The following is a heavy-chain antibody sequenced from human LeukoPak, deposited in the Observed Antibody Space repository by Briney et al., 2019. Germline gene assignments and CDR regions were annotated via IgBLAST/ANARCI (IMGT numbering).Heavy chain of an antibody. J-gene: IGHJ6*02. D-gene: IGHD3-16*01. Sequence: PGGSLRLSCAASGFTFSSYDMHWVRQATGKGLEWVSAIGAAGDTYYPGSVKGRFTISRENAKNSLYLQMNSLRAGDTAVYYCAREGYDYVWQTAEQDGMDVWGQGTTVTVSS. V-gene: IGHV3-13*01. CDR2: IGAAGDT. CDR1: GFTFSSYD. CDR3: AREGYDYVWQTAEQDGMDV.